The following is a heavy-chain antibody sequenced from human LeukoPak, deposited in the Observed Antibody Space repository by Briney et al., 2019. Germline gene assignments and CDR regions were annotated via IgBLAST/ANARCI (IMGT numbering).Heavy chain of an antibody. D-gene: IGHD5-12*01. CDR3: ARGEGYSGYDWFH. J-gene: IGHJ4*02. Sequence: SETLSLTCTVSGGSISSYYWSWIRQPPGKGLEWIGYIYYSGSTNYNPSLKSRVTISVDTSKNQFPLKLSSVTAADTAVYYCARGEGYSGYDWFHWGQGTLVTVSS. CDR1: GGSISSYY. V-gene: IGHV4-59*08. CDR2: IYYSGST.